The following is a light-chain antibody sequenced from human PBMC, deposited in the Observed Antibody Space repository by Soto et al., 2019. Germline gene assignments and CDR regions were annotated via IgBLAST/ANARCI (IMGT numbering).Light chain of an antibody. CDR1: SSDIGGYNF. CDR3: ASRDDNLSGHWM. V-gene: IGLV2-14*01. CDR2: EVS. Sequence: QSALTQPASVSGSPGQSITISCTGTSSDIGGYNFVSWYHQHPGKAPKLMIYEVSNRPSGVSDRFSGSKSGNTASLTISGLQAEDEADYYCASRDDNLSGHWMFGGGTKVTVL. J-gene: IGLJ3*02.